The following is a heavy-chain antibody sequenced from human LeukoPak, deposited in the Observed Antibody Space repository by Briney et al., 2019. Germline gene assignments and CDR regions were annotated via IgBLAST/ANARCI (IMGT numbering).Heavy chain of an antibody. CDR2: IAYDGSKK. Sequence: GGSLRLSCAASGFTFSTYSMHWVRQAPGKGLEWVAIIAYDGSKKYYADSVKGRFTISRDNSKNTLFLQMNSLRPEDTAVYYCARDLKTAMDYFDYWGQGALVTVSS. CDR1: GFTFSTYS. D-gene: IGHD2-2*01. V-gene: IGHV3-30*04. CDR3: ARDLKTAMDYFDY. J-gene: IGHJ4*02.